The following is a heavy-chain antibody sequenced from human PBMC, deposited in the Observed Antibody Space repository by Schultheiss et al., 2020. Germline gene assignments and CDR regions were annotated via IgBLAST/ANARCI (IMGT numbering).Heavy chain of an antibody. CDR2: INTNTGNP. CDR3: ATRPLVVVPAAISYYYYGMDV. CDR1: GYTFTSYA. J-gene: IGHJ6*04. V-gene: IGHV7-4-1*02. Sequence: ASVKVSCKASGYTFTSYAMNWVRQAPGQGLEWMGWINTNTGNPTYAQGFTGRFVFSLDTSVSTAYLQISSLKAEDTAVYYCATRPLVVVPAAISYYYYGMDVWGKGTTVTVSS. D-gene: IGHD2-2*02.